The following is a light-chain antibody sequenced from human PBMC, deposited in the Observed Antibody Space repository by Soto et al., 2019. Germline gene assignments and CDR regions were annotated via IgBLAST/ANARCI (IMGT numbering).Light chain of an antibody. CDR3: QQYYSTPWT. CDR1: QRVLYSSNNKNY. J-gene: IGKJ1*01. CDR2: WAS. Sequence: IVMTNSPDSLAVSLGERATINCKPSQRVLYSSNNKNYLAWYQLKPGQPPKLLIYWASTREPGVTDRFSGSGSGTDFTLTISSLQAEDVAVYYCQQYYSTPWTFGQGTKVEIK. V-gene: IGKV4-1*01.